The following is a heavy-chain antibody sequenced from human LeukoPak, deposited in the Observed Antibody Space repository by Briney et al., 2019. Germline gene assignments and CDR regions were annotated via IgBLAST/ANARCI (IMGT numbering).Heavy chain of an antibody. J-gene: IGHJ5*02. CDR1: GVSISDSSYS. CDR3: ARGVRVGPTDNWFDP. CDR2: IYNSGST. V-gene: IGHV4-39*01. Sequence: SETLSLTCSVSGVSISDSSYSWGWIRQPPGKGLEWIGTIYNSGSTYYTPSLKSRGTISVDTSKNQFFLKLTSVTAADTAVYYCARGVRVGPTDNWFDPWGQGTLVPVSS. D-gene: IGHD1-26*01.